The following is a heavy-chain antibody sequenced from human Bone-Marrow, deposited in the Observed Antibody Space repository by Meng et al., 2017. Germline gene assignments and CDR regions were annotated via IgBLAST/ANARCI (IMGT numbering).Heavy chain of an antibody. CDR2: IYTSGST. D-gene: IGHD6-13*01. J-gene: IGHJ4*02. CDR1: GGSISSGSYY. Sequence: SETLSLTCTVSGGSISSGSYYWSWIRQPAGKGLEWIGRIYTSGSTNYNPSLKSRVTISVDTSKNQFSLKLSSVTAADTAVYYCARDRWYFDYWGQGTRVTVSS. V-gene: IGHV4-61*02. CDR3: ARDRWYFDY.